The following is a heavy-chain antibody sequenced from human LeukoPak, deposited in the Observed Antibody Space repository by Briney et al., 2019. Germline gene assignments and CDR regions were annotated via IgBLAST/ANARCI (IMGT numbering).Heavy chain of an antibody. CDR3: AREDGETSAWYYFDY. J-gene: IGHJ4*02. CDR2: ISYDGSKK. V-gene: IGHV3-30*03. CDR1: GFTFSSYG. Sequence: GRSLRLSCAASGFTFSSYGMHWVRQAPGKGLEWVAVISYDGSKKYYADSMKGRFTISRDNAKNSLYLQMNSLRAEDTAIYYCAREDGETSAWYYFDYWGQGTLVTVSS. D-gene: IGHD6-19*01.